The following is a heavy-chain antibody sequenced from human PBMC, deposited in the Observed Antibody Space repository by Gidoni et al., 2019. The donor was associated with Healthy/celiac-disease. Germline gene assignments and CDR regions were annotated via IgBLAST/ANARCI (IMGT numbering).Heavy chain of an antibody. CDR2: IYYSGST. J-gene: IGHJ6*02. Sequence: QVQLQESGPGLVKPSETLSLTCTVSGGSISSYYWRWIRQPPGKGLEWIGYIYYSGSTNYNPSLKSRVTISVDTSKNQFSLKLSSVTAADTAVYYCARYQGYCSSTSCPPYYYYGMDVWGQGTTVTVSS. V-gene: IGHV4-59*01. D-gene: IGHD2-2*01. CDR1: GGSISSYY. CDR3: ARYQGYCSSTSCPPYYYYGMDV.